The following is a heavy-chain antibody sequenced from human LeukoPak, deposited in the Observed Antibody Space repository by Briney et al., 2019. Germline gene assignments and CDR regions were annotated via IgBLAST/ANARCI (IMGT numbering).Heavy chain of an antibody. CDR2: MGTAGDT. V-gene: IGHV3-13*01. Sequence: GGSLRLSCAASGFTFSSYDVHWVRQATGRGLEWVSAMGTAGDTYYAGSVKGRFTISREDAKNCFYLQMNNLRAGDTAVYYCAALGGSIYWGQGTVVTVSS. CDR3: AALGGSIY. D-gene: IGHD1-26*01. J-gene: IGHJ4*02. CDR1: GFTFSSYD.